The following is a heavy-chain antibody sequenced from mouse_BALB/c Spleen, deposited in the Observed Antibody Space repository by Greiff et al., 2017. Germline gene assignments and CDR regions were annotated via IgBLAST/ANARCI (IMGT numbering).Heavy chain of an antibody. V-gene: IGHV1S81*02. D-gene: IGHD2-4*01. Sequence: QVQLQQSGAELVKPGASVKLSCKASGYTFTSYYMYWVKQRPGQGLEWIGEINPSNGGTNFNEKFKSKATLTVDKSSSTAYMQLSSLTSEDSAVYYCTRYYDYEYFDVWGAGTTVTVSS. CDR3: TRYYDYEYFDV. J-gene: IGHJ1*01. CDR2: INPSNGGT. CDR1: GYTFTSYY.